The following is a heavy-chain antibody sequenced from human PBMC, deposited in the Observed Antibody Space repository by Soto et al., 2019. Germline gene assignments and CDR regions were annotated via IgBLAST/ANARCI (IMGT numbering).Heavy chain of an antibody. V-gene: IGHV1-2*02. CDR2: INPNSGGT. J-gene: IGHJ3*02. CDR3: VREMMYSSSADAFDI. D-gene: IGHD6-6*01. CDR1: GYTFTGYY. Sequence: QVQLVQSGAEVKKPGASVKVSCKASGYTFTGYYMHWVRQAPGQGLEWMGWINPNSGGTNYAQKFQGRVTMTRDTSISTAYMELSRLRSDDTAVYYCVREMMYSSSADAFDIWGQGTMVTVSS.